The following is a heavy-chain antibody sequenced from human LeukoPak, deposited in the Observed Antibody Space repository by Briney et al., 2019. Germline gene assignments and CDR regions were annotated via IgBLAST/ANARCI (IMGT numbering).Heavy chain of an antibody. J-gene: IGHJ4*02. Sequence: GESLRLSCAASGFSFTNAWMSWVRQAPGRGLEWVGRIKSKTDGGTTSFAALVKGRFTISRDDSKNTLYLQMNSLKTEDTAVYYCATGGTYYEYWGQGTLVTVSS. CDR3: ATGGTYYEY. V-gene: IGHV3-15*01. CDR1: GFSFTNAW. CDR2: IKSKTDGGTT. D-gene: IGHD1-26*01.